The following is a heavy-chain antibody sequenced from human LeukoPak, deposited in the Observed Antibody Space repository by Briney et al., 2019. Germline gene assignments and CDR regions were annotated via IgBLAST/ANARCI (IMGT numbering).Heavy chain of an antibody. J-gene: IGHJ3*02. V-gene: IGHV4-59*01. CDR1: GGSISSYY. CDR2: IYYSGST. Sequence: SQTLSLTCTVSGGSISSYYWSWIRQPPGKGLEWIGYIYYSGSTNYNPSLKSRVTISVDTSKNQFSLKLSSVTAADTAVYYCARDLGAFDIWGQGTMVTVSS. CDR3: ARDLGAFDI.